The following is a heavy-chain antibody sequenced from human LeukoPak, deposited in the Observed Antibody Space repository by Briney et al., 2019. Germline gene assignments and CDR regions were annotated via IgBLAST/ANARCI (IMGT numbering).Heavy chain of an antibody. Sequence: GGSLRLFCVASGFTFSSRWMHWVRQAPGKGLVWVSIINTDGSTTRYADFVEGRFTISRDNARSTLYLEMNSLRVEDTAVYFCARDISRTMDVWGQGTTVTV. J-gene: IGHJ6*02. CDR3: ARDISRTMDV. V-gene: IGHV3-74*01. CDR2: INTDGSTT. CDR1: GFTFSSRW. D-gene: IGHD2/OR15-2a*01.